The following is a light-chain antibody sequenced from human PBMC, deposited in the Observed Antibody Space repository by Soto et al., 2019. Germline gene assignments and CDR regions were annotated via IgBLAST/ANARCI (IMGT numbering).Light chain of an antibody. J-gene: IGKJ2*01. Sequence: EIVMTQSPATLSVSPGERATLSCRASQSVSSNLAWYQQQPGQAPRLLIYGASNRATDIPARFSGSGSGTDFTLIISSLEPEDFAVYYCQHRGKWPRTFGQGTKLEI. V-gene: IGKV3-11*01. CDR3: QHRGKWPRT. CDR2: GAS. CDR1: QSVSSN.